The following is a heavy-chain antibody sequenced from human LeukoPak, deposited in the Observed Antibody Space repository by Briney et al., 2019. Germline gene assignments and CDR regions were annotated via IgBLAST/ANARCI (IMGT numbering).Heavy chain of an antibody. Sequence: GGSLRLSCAASGFTFSSYAMSWVREATGKGGEGGSAISGSGGSTYYADSVKGRFTISRDKYKNTLYLKMKRQRAEDTAVYYCAKDLLPGRKVTTARSLDYWGRGTLVTVPS. D-gene: IGHD4-17*01. CDR2: ISGSGGST. CDR1: GFTFSSYA. CDR3: AKDLLPGRKVTTARSLDY. J-gene: IGHJ4*02. V-gene: IGHV3-23*01.